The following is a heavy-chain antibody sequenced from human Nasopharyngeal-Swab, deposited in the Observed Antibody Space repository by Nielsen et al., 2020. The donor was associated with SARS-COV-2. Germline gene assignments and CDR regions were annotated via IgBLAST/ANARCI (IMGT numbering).Heavy chain of an antibody. V-gene: IGHV3-21*01. CDR2: ISSSSTYK. D-gene: IGHD3-10*01. J-gene: IGHJ4*02. CDR1: GFTFSSYS. Sequence: GESLKISCAASGFTFSSYSMNWVRQAPGKGLEWGSSISSSSTYKYYADSVKGRFTISRDNAKNSLYLQMNSLRAEDTAVYYCASLERFGEWSGDWGQGTLVTVSS. CDR3: ASLERFGEWSGD.